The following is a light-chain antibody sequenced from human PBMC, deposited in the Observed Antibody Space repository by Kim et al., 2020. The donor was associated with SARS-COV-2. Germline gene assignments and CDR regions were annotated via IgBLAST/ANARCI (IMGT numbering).Light chain of an antibody. V-gene: IGLV2-11*01. CDR1: SSDIGGYDS. CDR2: DVN. CDR3: CSHAGSYTWV. Sequence: QSDLTQPRSVSGSPGQSVTMSCSGTSSDIGGYDSVSWYQHHAGKAPKLMIYDVNKRPSGVPDRFSGSKSGNTASLTISGLQAEDEADYYCCSHAGSYTWVFGGGTQLTVL. J-gene: IGLJ3*02.